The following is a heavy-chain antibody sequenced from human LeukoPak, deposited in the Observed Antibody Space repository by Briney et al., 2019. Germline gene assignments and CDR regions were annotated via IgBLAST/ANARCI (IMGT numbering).Heavy chain of an antibody. V-gene: IGHV1-18*01. Sequence: ASLKVSCKASEYIFINYDINWVRQAPGQGLEWMGWISAYNGNTNYAQKLQGRVTMTTDTSTSTAYMELRSLRSDDTAVYYCARGEDYDSSGYYYEAHSTYGMDVWGQGTTVTVSS. CDR1: EYIFINYD. CDR3: ARGEDYDSSGYYYEAHSTYGMDV. J-gene: IGHJ6*02. CDR2: ISAYNGNT. D-gene: IGHD3-22*01.